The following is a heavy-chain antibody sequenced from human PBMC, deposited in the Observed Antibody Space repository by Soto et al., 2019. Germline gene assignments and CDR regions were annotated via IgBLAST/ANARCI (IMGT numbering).Heavy chain of an antibody. J-gene: IGHJ5*02. CDR3: ARVDYDFWSGYYAGRFDP. V-gene: IGHV3-74*01. CDR1: GFTFSSYW. CDR2: INSDGSST. Sequence: EVQLVESGGGLVQPGGSLRLSCAASGFTFSSYWMHWVRQAPGKGLVWVSRINSDGSSTSYADSVKGRFTISRDNAKNTLYLQMNSLRAEDTAVYYCARVDYDFWSGYYAGRFDPWGQGTLVTVSS. D-gene: IGHD3-3*01.